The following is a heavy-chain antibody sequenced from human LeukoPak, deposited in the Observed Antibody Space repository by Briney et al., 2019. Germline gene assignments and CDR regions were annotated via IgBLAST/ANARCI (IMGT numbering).Heavy chain of an antibody. D-gene: IGHD3-9*01. CDR1: GGSISSYY. CDR3: ARGDILTQYFFDY. J-gene: IGHJ4*02. V-gene: IGHV4-59*08. CDR2: IYYSGST. Sequence: SETLSLTCTVSGGSISSYYWSWIRQPPGKGLEWIGYIYYSGSTNYNPSLKSRVTISVDTSKNQFSLKLSSVTAADTAVYYCARGDILTQYFFDYWGQGTLVTVSS.